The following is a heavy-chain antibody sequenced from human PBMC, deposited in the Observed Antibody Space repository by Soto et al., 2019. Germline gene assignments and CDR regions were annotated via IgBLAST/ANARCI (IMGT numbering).Heavy chain of an antibody. CDR3: ARVGAYFGEFDYFDY. CDR2: ISLLSDRI. V-gene: IGHV3-21*01. J-gene: IGHJ4*02. D-gene: IGHD3-10*01. CDR1: GFNFGLYT. Sequence: EVHLVQSGGGLVKPGGSLGLSCTASGFNFGLYTMNWVRQAPGGGLEWVSSISLLSDRIYYGDSVEGRFTISRGNAANSVYLQLDSLRVEDTAVYYCARVGAYFGEFDYFDYWGQGTPVTVSS.